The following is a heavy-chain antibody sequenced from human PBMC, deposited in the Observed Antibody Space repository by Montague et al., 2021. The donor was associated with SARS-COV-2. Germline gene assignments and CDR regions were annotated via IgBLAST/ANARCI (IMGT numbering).Heavy chain of an antibody. J-gene: IGHJ4*02. V-gene: IGHV3-21*01. Sequence: SLRLSCAASGFTFSSYSMNWVRQAPGKGLEWVSSISSSSSYIYYADSVTGRFTISRDNAKNSLYLQMNSLRAEDTAVYYCARDFGYYYGSGSYPTFDYWGQGTLVTVSS. CDR2: ISSSSSYI. CDR1: GFTFSSYS. D-gene: IGHD3-10*01. CDR3: ARDFGYYYGSGSYPTFDY.